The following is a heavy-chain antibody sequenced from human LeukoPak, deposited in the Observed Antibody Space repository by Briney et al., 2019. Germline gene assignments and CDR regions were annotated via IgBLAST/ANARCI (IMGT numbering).Heavy chain of an antibody. V-gene: IGHV4-61*02. Sequence: SETLSLTCTVSGGSISSGSYYWSWIRQPAGKGLEWIGRIYTSGSTNYNPSLKSRVTISVDTSKNQFSLKLSSVTAADTAVYYCARDRNSYGYGGYYYYMDVWGKGTTVTASS. CDR2: IYTSGST. CDR3: ARDRNSYGYGGYYYYMDV. CDR1: GGSISSGSYY. J-gene: IGHJ6*03. D-gene: IGHD5-18*01.